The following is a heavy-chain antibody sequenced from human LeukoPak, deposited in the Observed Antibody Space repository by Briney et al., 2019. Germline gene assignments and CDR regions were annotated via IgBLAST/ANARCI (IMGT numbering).Heavy chain of an antibody. Sequence: SETLSLTCTVSGGSISSYYWSWIRQPPGKGLEWIGNIYYSGSTNYNPSLKSRVTISVDTSKNQFSLKLSSVTAADTAVYYCASPKQQLDNWFDPWGQGTLVTVSS. V-gene: IGHV4-59*12. J-gene: IGHJ5*02. CDR2: IYYSGST. CDR1: GGSISSYY. CDR3: ASPKQQLDNWFDP. D-gene: IGHD6-13*01.